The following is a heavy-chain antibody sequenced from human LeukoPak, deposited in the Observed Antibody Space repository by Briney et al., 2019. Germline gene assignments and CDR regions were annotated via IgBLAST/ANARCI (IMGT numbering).Heavy chain of an antibody. Sequence: GGSLRLSCEASGFTLSNRWMTWVRQAPGKGLEWVATIKQGGGAKFYVDLVRGRFTISEDSAKNSLYLQMNSLRADDTAVYYCARDPFDHWGQGTLVTVSS. V-gene: IGHV3-7*01. CDR2: IKQGGGAK. CDR3: ARDPFDH. J-gene: IGHJ5*02. CDR1: GFTLSNRW.